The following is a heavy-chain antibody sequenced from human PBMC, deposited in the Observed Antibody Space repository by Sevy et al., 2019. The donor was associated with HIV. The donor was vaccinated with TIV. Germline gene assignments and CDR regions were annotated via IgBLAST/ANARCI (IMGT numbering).Heavy chain of an antibody. CDR3: ARYEEDTTLVNAFDI. J-gene: IGHJ3*02. CDR1: GFTFSNYI. Sequence: GGSLRLSCAASGFTFSNYIINWVRQAPGKGLEWVSSISNSGTYIYYADSVKGRFTISRDNAKNSLYLQMNSLRAEDTAVYYCARYEEDTTLVNAFDIGGQGTMVTVSS. V-gene: IGHV3-21*01. CDR2: ISNSGTYI. D-gene: IGHD5-18*01.